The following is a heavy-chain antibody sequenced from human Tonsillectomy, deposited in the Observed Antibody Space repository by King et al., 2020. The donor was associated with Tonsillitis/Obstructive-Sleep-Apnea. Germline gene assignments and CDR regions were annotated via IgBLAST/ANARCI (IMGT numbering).Heavy chain of an antibody. CDR2: INSDGSST. CDR1: GLTFSSHW. Sequence: VQLVESGGGLVQPGGSLRLSCAASGLTFSSHWMHWVRQAPGKGLVWVSRINSDGSSTSYADFVKGRFTISRDNAKDTLYLQMNSLRAEDTAVYYCARDVGRFGEFAFDIGGQATMVTVSS. D-gene: IGHD3-10*01. V-gene: IGHV3-74*01. J-gene: IGHJ3*02. CDR3: ARDVGRFGEFAFDI.